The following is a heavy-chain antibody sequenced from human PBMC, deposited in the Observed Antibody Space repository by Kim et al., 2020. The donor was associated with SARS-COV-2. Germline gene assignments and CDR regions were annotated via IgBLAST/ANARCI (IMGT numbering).Heavy chain of an antibody. V-gene: IGHV3-74*01. J-gene: IGHJ4*02. D-gene: IGHD6-13*01. CDR1: GFTFSGYW. CDR2: ISGDGTTT. Sequence: GGSLRLSCAASGFTFSGYWIHWVRQAPGKGLVWVSRISGDGTTTDYADSVKGRFTISRDNAKNTVYRQMNSLRAEDTAVYYCASGDTSRWGYFYYWGQGALVTVSS. CDR3: ASGDTSRWGYFYY.